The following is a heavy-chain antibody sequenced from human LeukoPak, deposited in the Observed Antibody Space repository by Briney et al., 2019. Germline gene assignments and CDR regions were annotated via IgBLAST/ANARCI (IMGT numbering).Heavy chain of an antibody. J-gene: IGHJ4*02. CDR1: GGSFSGYY. Sequence: SETLSLTCAVYGGSFSGYYWSWIRQPPGKGLEWIGEINHSGSTNYNPSLKSRVAISVDTSKNQFSLKLSSVTAADTAVYYCARASIVVPAAAFVYWGQGTLVTVSS. CDR3: ARASIVVPAAAFVY. V-gene: IGHV4-34*01. CDR2: INHSGST. D-gene: IGHD2-2*01.